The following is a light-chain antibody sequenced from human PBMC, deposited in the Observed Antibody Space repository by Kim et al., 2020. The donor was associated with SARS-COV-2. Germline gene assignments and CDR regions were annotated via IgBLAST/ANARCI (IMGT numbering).Light chain of an antibody. J-gene: IGLJ2*01. CDR1: SLRSYY. Sequence: ALGQPVRITRQGSSLRSYYASWDQQKPGQAPVLVIYGKNNRPSGIPDRFSGSSSGNTASLTITGAQAEDEADYYCNARDSSGNHVVFGGGTQLTVL. V-gene: IGLV3-19*01. CDR2: GKN. CDR3: NARDSSGNHVV.